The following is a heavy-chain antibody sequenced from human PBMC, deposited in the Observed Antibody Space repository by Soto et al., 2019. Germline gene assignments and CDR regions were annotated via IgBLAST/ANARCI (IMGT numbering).Heavy chain of an antibody. V-gene: IGHV4-34*01. CDR2: INHSGST. Sequence: PSEPLALTCAIYSGSFSVYYWICILHPPVKGLEWIGEINHSGSTNYNPSLTSRVNKSVDKSKNHFSLKLTSVTAADTAVYYCAARHFWSGPWTDTRLDYWGQGTLVTVSS. CDR3: AARHFWSGPWTDTRLDY. D-gene: IGHD3-3*02. J-gene: IGHJ4*02. CDR1: SGSFSVYY.